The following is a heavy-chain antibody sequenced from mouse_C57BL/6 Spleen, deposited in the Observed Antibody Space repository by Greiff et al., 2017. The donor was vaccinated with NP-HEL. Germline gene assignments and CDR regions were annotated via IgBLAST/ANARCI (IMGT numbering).Heavy chain of an antibody. V-gene: IGHV1-53*01. CDR1: GYTFPSYC. CDR2: INPSNGGT. Sequence: QVQLQQPGPGLVKPWASVTLSCKVSGYTFPSYCMHRVKQRLGQGIVGIGNINPSNGGTNYNEKFKSKATLTVDKSSSTSYMHLSSLTSEESAVYDCARSREDYFDYWGQGTTLTVSA. CDR3: ARSREDYFDY. J-gene: IGHJ2*01.